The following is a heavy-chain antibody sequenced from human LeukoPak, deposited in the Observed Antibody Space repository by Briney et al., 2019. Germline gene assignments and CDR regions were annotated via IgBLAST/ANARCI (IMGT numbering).Heavy chain of an antibody. J-gene: IGHJ4*02. D-gene: IGHD3-10*01. CDR1: GFPFSSYP. CDR3: ARGGYFGSGSYYPSFFDY. CDR2: ISYDGSNK. V-gene: IGHV3-30*04. Sequence: PGRSLRLSCAASGFPFSSYPLHWVRQAPGKGLEWVAVISYDGSNKYYPDSVSGRFTISRDNSKNTLYLQMNSLRAEDTAVYYCARGGYFGSGSYYPSFFDYWGQGTLVTVSS.